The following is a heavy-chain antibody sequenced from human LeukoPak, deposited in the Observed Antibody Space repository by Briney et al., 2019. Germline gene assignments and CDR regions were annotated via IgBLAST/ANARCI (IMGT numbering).Heavy chain of an antibody. D-gene: IGHD6-13*01. CDR3: AGTVAAAAFDI. V-gene: IGHV3-23*01. J-gene: IGHJ3*02. Sequence: GGSLRLSCAASGFTFSSCAMSWVRQAPGKGLEWVSAIRGSGDSTYYADSVKGRFTISRDNSRNTLYLQMNTLSAEDTAVYYCAGTVAAAAFDIWGQGTMVTVSS. CDR2: IRGSGDST. CDR1: GFTFSSCA.